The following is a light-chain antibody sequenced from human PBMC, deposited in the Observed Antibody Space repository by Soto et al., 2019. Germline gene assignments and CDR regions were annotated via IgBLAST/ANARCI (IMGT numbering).Light chain of an antibody. Sequence: DIQLTQSPSFLSASVGDRVTITCWASQSISSWLDWYQQKTGKAPKLLIYDASTLESGVPSRLTGRGYGTEFTITISSMQTEDFATYYCQQYKSYSRMFGQGTKVDIK. CDR3: QQYKSYSRM. CDR1: QSISSW. V-gene: IGKV1-5*01. J-gene: IGKJ1*01. CDR2: DAS.